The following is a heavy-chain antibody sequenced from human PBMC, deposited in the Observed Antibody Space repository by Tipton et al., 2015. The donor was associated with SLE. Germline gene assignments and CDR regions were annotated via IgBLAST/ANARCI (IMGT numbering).Heavy chain of an antibody. CDR1: GFTFSSYE. CDR2: ISSSNSTI. Sequence: SLRLSCAASGFTFSSYEMNWVRQAPGKGLEWVSYISSSNSTIYCADSVKGRFTISRDNAKNSLYLQMNSLRAEDTAVYYCARDRLTYYYDSSGYYVDAFDIWGQGTMVTVSS. J-gene: IGHJ3*02. V-gene: IGHV3-48*03. D-gene: IGHD3-22*01. CDR3: ARDRLTYYYDSSGYYVDAFDI.